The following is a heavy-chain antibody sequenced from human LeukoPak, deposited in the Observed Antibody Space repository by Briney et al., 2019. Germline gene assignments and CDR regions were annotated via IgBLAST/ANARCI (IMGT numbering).Heavy chain of an antibody. CDR1: GFTFSSYS. Sequence: GGSLTLSCAASGFTFSSYSMSWVRQAPGKGLEWVSAISGSGRSTYYADSVKGRFTISRDNSKNTLYLQMNSLRAEDTAVYYCAKDRAYYDDSSGYYFWGQGTMVTVSS. V-gene: IGHV3-23*01. D-gene: IGHD3-22*01. J-gene: IGHJ4*02. CDR2: ISGSGRST. CDR3: AKDRAYYDDSSGYYF.